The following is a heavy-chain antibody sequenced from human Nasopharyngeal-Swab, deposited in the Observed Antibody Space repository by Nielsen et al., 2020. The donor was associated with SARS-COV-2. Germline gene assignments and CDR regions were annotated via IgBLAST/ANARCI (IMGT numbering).Heavy chain of an antibody. V-gene: IGHV1-69*13. CDR2: IIPIFGTA. Sequence: SVKVSCKASGGTFSGYAISWVRQAPGQGLEWMGGIIPIFGTANYAQKFQGRVTITADESTSTAYMELSSLRSEDTAVYYCARDRVNTVTTVEPPFWKGYYYYGMDVWGQGTTVTVSS. J-gene: IGHJ6*02. CDR3: ARDRVNTVTTVEPPFWKGYYYYGMDV. D-gene: IGHD4-17*01. CDR1: GGTFSGYA.